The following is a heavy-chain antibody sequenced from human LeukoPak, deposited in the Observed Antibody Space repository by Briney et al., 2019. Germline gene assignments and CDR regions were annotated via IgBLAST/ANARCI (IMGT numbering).Heavy chain of an antibody. CDR2: IYYSGST. D-gene: IGHD3-10*01. V-gene: IGHV4-59*12. CDR3: AREDTMVRGVIDY. Sequence: SETLSLTCTVSGASISSWYWSWIRQPPGKGLEWIGYIYYSGSTNYNPSLKSRVTISVDTSKNQFSLKLSSVTAADTAVYYCAREDTMVRGVIDYWGQGTLVTVSS. J-gene: IGHJ4*02. CDR1: GASISSWY.